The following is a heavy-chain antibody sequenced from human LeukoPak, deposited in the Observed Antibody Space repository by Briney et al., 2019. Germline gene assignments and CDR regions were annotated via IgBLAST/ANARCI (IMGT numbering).Heavy chain of an antibody. D-gene: IGHD1-26*01. V-gene: IGHV1-2*02. Sequence: ASVKVSCKASGYTFIAYYMHWVRQVPGQGLEWMGWLNPKPGGTLYAQKFEGRITLTRDTSSSTAYMELSDLTSDDTAVYYCARSFSGSGSYDYWGQGTLVTVSS. J-gene: IGHJ4*02. CDR3: ARSFSGSGSYDY. CDR1: GYTFIAYY. CDR2: LNPKPGGT.